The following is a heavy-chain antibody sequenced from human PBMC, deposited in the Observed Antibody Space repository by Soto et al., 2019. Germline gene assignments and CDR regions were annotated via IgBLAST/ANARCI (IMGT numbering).Heavy chain of an antibody. D-gene: IGHD3-3*01. CDR1: GGSFSGYY. Sequence: PSETLSLTCAVYGGSFSGYYCSWIRQPPGKGLEWIGEINHSGSTNYNPSLKSRVTISVDTSKNQFSLKLSSVTAADTAVYYCARGREYYDFWSGRDPNYYMDVWGKGTTVTVSS. V-gene: IGHV4-34*01. J-gene: IGHJ6*03. CDR2: INHSGST. CDR3: ARGREYYDFWSGRDPNYYMDV.